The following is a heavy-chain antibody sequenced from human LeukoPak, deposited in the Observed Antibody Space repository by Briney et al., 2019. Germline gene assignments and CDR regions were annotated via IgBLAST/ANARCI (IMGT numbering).Heavy chain of an antibody. CDR3: ARRDTAMVPGIDY. V-gene: IGHV1-18*04. CDR2: ISAYNGNR. CDR1: GYTFTSYG. J-gene: IGHJ4*02. D-gene: IGHD5-18*01. Sequence: ASVKVSCKASGYTFTSYGISWGRQAPGQGLEWMGWISAYNGNRNYAQKLQGRVTMTTDTSTSTAYMELRRLRSDDTAVYYCARRDTAMVPGIDYWGQGTLVTVSS.